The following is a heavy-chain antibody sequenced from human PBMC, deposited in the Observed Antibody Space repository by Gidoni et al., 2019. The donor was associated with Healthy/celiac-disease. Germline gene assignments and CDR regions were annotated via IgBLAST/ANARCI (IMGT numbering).Heavy chain of an antibody. CDR3: ARSPSTVVTPGFDY. Sequence: QVQLVQSGAEVKKPGSSVKVSCKASGGTFSSYTISWVRQAPGQGLEWMGRIITILGIANYAQKFQGRVTITADKSTSTAYMELSSLRSEDTAVYYCARSPSTVVTPGFDYWGQGTLVTVSS. CDR2: IITILGIA. V-gene: IGHV1-69*02. CDR1: GGTFSSYT. D-gene: IGHD4-17*01. J-gene: IGHJ4*02.